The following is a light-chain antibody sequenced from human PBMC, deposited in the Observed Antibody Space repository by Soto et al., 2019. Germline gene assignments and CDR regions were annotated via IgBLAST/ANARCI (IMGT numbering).Light chain of an antibody. J-gene: IGKJ1*01. CDR1: QNVNSF. Sequence: EIAMTQSPATLSVSPGERATLSCRASQNVNSFLAWYQQKPGQAPRLLLYGASSRATGIPARFSGSGSGTEFTLTISSLQSEDFAVYYCQQYNDWPLTFGQGTKVDIK. V-gene: IGKV3-15*01. CDR3: QQYNDWPLT. CDR2: GAS.